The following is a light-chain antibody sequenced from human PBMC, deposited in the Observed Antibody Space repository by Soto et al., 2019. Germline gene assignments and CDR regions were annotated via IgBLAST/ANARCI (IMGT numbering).Light chain of an antibody. Sequence: EIVMTQSPATLSVSLGERATLSCRASQSVSGNLAWYQQKPGQAPRLLIYGASTRATGIPARFSGSGSGTDFTLTISSLQSEDFALYYCQQYNNWPLTFGQGTRLEIK. J-gene: IGKJ5*01. CDR3: QQYNNWPLT. CDR1: QSVSGN. CDR2: GAS. V-gene: IGKV3-15*01.